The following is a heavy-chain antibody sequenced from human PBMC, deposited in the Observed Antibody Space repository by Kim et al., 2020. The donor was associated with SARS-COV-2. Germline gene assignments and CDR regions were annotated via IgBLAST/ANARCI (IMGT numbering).Heavy chain of an antibody. V-gene: IGHV4-39*01. D-gene: IGHD5-12*01. CDR2: IHYSGRT. Sequence: SETLSLTCTVSGDSISSSNYYWGWIRQPPGQGLEWIGSIHYSGRTYYNPSLKSRVTIFVDTSKNQFSLKLSSVTAADTAVYYCARPRSSIVARYFELWGRGTLVTVSS. J-gene: IGHJ2*01. CDR3: ARPRSSIVARYFEL. CDR1: GDSISSSNYY.